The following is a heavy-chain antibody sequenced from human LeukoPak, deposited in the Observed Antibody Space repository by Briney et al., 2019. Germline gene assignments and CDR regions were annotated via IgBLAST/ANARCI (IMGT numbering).Heavy chain of an antibody. CDR3: ARDLEVVTGFDY. Sequence: PGGSLRLSCAASGFTFSSYWMSWVRQAPGKGLGWVANIKQDGSEKYYVDSVKGRFTISRGNAKNSLYLQLNSLRAEDTAVYYCARDLEVVTGFDYWGQGTLVTVSS. CDR1: GFTFSSYW. CDR2: IKQDGSEK. D-gene: IGHD2-21*02. J-gene: IGHJ4*02. V-gene: IGHV3-7*01.